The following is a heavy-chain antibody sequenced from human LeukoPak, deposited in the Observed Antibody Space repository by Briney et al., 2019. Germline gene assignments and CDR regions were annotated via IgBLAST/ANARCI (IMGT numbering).Heavy chain of an antibody. CDR1: GGSISSGDYY. J-gene: IGHJ4*02. CDR3: ARGPGSSGYYYFDF. Sequence: SETLSLTCTVSGGSISSGDYYWSWIRQPPGKGLEWIGYTYHSGSTYFNPSLKSRVTISVDTSKNQFSLKLSSVTAADTAVYYCARGPGSSGYYYFDFWGQGTLVTVSS. CDR2: TYHSGST. V-gene: IGHV4-30-4*01. D-gene: IGHD3-22*01.